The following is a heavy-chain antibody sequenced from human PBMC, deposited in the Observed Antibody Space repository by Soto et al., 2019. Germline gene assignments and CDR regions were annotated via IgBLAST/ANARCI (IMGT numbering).Heavy chain of an antibody. CDR2: SSGTGATT. CDR3: ANEGDSMGLSKTFDD. J-gene: IGHJ4*02. V-gene: IGHV3-23*01. CDR1: GFTFSRFG. D-gene: IGHD2-15*01. Sequence: EVQLLESGGGLVKPGGSLRLSCAASGFTFSRFGMTWVRQAPGKGLEWVSTSSGTGATTYYADSVRGRFTISRDNSRNTLFLQMNSLRAEDTSVYYCANEGDSMGLSKTFDDWGQGTLVTVSS.